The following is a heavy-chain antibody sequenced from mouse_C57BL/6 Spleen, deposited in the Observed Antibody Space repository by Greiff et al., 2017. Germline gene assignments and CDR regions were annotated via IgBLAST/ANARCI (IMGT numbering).Heavy chain of an antibody. CDR1: GFNIKDDY. CDR2: IDPENGDT. V-gene: IGHV14-4*01. CDR3: TVYGNYRDWYFDV. J-gene: IGHJ1*03. D-gene: IGHD2-1*01. Sequence: EVQLQESGAELVRPGASVKLSCTASGFNIKDDYMHWVKQRPEQGLEWIGWIDPENGDTEYASKFQGKATITADTSSNTAYLQLSSLTSEDTAVYYCTVYGNYRDWYFDVWGTGTTVTVSS.